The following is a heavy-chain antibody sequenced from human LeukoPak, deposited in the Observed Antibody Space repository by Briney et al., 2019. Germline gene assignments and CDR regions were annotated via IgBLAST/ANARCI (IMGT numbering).Heavy chain of an antibody. V-gene: IGHV3-30*03. D-gene: IGHD6-6*01. CDR3: ARGPSIAARAFPYYYYMDV. J-gene: IGHJ6*03. CDR1: GFTFRSYG. Sequence: GGSLRLSCAASGFTFRSYGMHWVRQAPGKGLEWVALISYDGNNKYYADSVKGRFTISRDNSKNTLYLQMNSLRAEDTAVYYCARGPSIAARAFPYYYYMDVWGKGTTVTVSS. CDR2: ISYDGNNK.